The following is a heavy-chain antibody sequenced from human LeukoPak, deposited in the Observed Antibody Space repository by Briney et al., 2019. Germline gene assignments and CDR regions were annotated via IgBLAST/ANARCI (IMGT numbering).Heavy chain of an antibody. D-gene: IGHD6-19*01. Sequence: GGSLRLSCAASGLSVSSNHMSWVRQAPGKGLEWVSVIYSGGSTYYTDSVKGRFTISRDNSKNTLYLQMNSLRVEDTAVCYCAGGIAVAGLDYWGQGTLVTVSS. J-gene: IGHJ4*02. CDR3: AGGIAVAGLDY. CDR2: IYSGGST. CDR1: GLSVSSNH. V-gene: IGHV3-53*01.